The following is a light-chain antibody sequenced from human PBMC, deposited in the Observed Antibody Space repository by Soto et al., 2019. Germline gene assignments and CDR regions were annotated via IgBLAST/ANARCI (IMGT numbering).Light chain of an antibody. CDR1: QSVSSY. Sequence: EIVLTQSPATLSLSPGERATLSCRASQSVSSYLAWYQQKPGQAPRLLIYDASNRATGIPARFSGSGSGTDFTLTISSLEPEDFAVYYCQQRSNWPPKYTFGQGTKLRSN. V-gene: IGKV3-11*01. CDR3: QQRSNWPPKYT. CDR2: DAS. J-gene: IGKJ2*01.